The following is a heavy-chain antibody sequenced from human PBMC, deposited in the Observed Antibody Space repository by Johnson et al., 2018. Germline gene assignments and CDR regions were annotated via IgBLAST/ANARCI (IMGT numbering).Heavy chain of an antibody. CDR2: IYYSGKP. CDR3: ARDLSSSYYYYMDV. V-gene: IGHV4-39*07. Sequence: QVQLQESGPGLVKPSETLSLTCNVSGGSISSSTYYWGWIRQPPGKGLEWIGSIYYSGKPYYNPSLKSRVTISVDTSKNQFSLKLSSANAADTAIYYWARDLSSSYYYYMDVWGKGTTVTGSS. J-gene: IGHJ6*03. D-gene: IGHD6-6*01. CDR1: GGSISSSTYY.